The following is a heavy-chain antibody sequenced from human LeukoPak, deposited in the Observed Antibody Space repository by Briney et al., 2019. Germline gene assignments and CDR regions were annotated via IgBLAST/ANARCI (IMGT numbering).Heavy chain of an antibody. CDR2: INHSGST. V-gene: IGHV4-34*01. CDR3: ARGGDIVVVPATFDP. D-gene: IGHD2-2*01. CDR1: GGSFSGYY. Sequence: TSETLSLTCAVYGGSFSGYYWSWIRQPPGKGLEWIGGINHSGSTNYNPSLKSRVTISVDTSKNQFSLKLSSVTAADTAVYYCARGGDIVVVPATFDPWGQGTLVTVSS. J-gene: IGHJ5*02.